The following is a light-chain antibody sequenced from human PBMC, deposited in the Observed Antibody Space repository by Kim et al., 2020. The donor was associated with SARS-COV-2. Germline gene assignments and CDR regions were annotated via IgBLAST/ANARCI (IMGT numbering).Light chain of an antibody. CDR2: DAS. Sequence: PLSSSVGDRVSITCRASQSIYSSLAWYQQKPGKAPKVLIYDASSLASGVPSRFSGSGSGTEFTLTISSLQPDDFATYYCQQYNTNFGGGTKVDIK. CDR3: QQYNTN. CDR1: QSIYSS. J-gene: IGKJ4*01. V-gene: IGKV1-5*01.